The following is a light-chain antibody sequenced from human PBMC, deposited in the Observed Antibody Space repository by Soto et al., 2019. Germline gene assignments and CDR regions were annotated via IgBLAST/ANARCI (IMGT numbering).Light chain of an antibody. CDR3: QQLYSYPRT. J-gene: IGKJ4*01. CDR2: AAS. Sequence: DIQLTQSPSFLSASVGDRVTITCRASQSISSYLAWYQQKPGKAPKLLIYAASTLQSGVPSRFSGSGSGTEFTLTISSLQPDDFATYYCQQLYSYPRTFGGGTRVEIK. V-gene: IGKV1-9*01. CDR1: QSISSY.